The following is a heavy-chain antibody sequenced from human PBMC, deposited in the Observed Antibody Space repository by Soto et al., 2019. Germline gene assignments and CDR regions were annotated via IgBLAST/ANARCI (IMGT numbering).Heavy chain of an antibody. J-gene: IGHJ4*02. CDR1: GFTFSSYA. V-gene: IGHV3-23*01. CDR2: ISGSGTNI. D-gene: IGHD3-3*01. Sequence: EVHLLESGGGFAQPGGSLRLSCAASGFTFSSYAMHWVRQAPGRGLEWVSTISGSGTNIYYADSVQGRFTISRDNSQNTRFLQMTSLRVDDAATYYCAKDGFGGASDYWGQGTHVTVSS. CDR3: AKDGFGGASDY.